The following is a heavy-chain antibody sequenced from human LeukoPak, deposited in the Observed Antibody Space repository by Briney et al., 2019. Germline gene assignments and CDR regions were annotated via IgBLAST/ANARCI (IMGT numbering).Heavy chain of an antibody. CDR1: TGSIISNTYY. CDR2: IYYTGNA. Sequence: PSETLSLTCAVSTGSIISNTYYWGWIRQPPGKGLEWVGSIYYTGNAYYNPSLKSRVTISVDTSKNQFSLKLSSVTAADTAVYYCARLIGTSIFDPWGQGTLVTVSS. CDR3: ARLIGTSIFDP. J-gene: IGHJ5*02. D-gene: IGHD3-3*02. V-gene: IGHV4-39*07.